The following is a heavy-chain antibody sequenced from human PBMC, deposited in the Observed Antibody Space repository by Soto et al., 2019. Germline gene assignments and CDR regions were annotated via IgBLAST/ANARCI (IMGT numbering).Heavy chain of an antibody. J-gene: IGHJ4*02. Sequence: QVQLQESGPGLVKPSETLSLTCAVSGYSITNGYFWGWIRQPPGKGLEWIGTIYHSGSTYYNPSLGNRVTMSVDTSKNQFSLKLRSVTAADTAVYYCARDGGTYRYYFDYWGQGTLVTVSS. CDR2: IYHSGST. CDR3: ARDGGTYRYYFDY. V-gene: IGHV4-38-2*02. CDR1: GYSITNGYF. D-gene: IGHD1-26*01.